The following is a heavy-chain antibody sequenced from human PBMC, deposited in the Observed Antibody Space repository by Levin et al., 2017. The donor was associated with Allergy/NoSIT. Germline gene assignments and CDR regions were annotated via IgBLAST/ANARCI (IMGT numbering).Heavy chain of an antibody. D-gene: IGHD5/OR15-5a*01. J-gene: IGHJ3*02. CDR1: GFSFSSYA. Sequence: GGSLRLSCAASGFSFSSYAMSWVRQAPGKGLEWVSSISGSGGSTYYADSVKGRFTMSRDNSKNTLYLQMNSLRAEDTAVYYCAKSTSKSTICLCASDIWGQGTMVTVSS. V-gene: IGHV3-23*01. CDR2: ISGSGGST. CDR3: AKSTSKSTICLCASDI.